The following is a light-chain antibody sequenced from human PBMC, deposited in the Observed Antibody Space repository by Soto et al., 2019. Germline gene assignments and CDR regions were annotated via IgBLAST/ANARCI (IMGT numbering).Light chain of an antibody. CDR3: QSYDNSLSGSYV. CDR1: SSNIGAGYE. V-gene: IGLV1-40*01. Sequence: QSVLTQPPSVSGAPGERVTISCTGSSSNIGAGYEVHWYQQLPGTSPKLLIYEDTDRPSGVPDRFSGSKSDTSASLAITGLLAEDEADYYCQSYDNSLSGSYVFGTGTKLTVL. J-gene: IGLJ1*01. CDR2: EDT.